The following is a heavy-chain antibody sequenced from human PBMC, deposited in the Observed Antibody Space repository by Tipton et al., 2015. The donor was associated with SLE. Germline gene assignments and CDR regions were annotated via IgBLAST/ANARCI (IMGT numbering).Heavy chain of an antibody. V-gene: IGHV4-38-2*02. CDR3: ARSRGLGSCSGDNCYDYYFGMDV. J-gene: IGHJ6*02. CDR1: GYSISSGFY. D-gene: IGHD2-15*01. Sequence: TLSLTCTVSGYSISSGFYWGWVRQAPGKGLEWVATMHHNGSTYYNPSLRSRVAVSMDTSRNQFSLRLKSVTAADTAVYYCARSRGLGSCSGDNCYDYYFGMDVWGQGTTVTVSS. CDR2: MHHNGST.